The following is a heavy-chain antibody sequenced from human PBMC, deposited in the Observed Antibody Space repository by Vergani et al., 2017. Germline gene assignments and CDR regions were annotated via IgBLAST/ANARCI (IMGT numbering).Heavy chain of an antibody. CDR1: GGTFSSYT. CDR3: AGDPYYYDSSGLHGFDP. Sequence: QVQLVQSGAEVKKPGSSVKVSCKASGGTFSSYTISWVRQAPGQGLEWMGRIIPILGIANYAQKFQGRVKITADKSTSTAYMELSSLSSEDTAVYYCAGDPYYYDSSGLHGFDPWGQGTLVTVSS. J-gene: IGHJ5*02. D-gene: IGHD3-22*01. V-gene: IGHV1-69*08. CDR2: IIPILGIA.